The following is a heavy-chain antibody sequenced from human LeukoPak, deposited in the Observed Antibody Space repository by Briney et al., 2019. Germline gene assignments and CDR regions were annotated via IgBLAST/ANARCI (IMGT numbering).Heavy chain of an antibody. CDR2: IWYDGSNK. J-gene: IGHJ4*02. CDR1: GFTFSSYG. Sequence: GRSLRLSCAASGFTFSSYGMHWVRQAPGKGLEWVAVIWYDGSNKYYADSVKGRFTISRDNSKNTLYLQMNSLRAEDTAVYYCAKGYRSGSYSPLDYWGQGTLVTVSS. CDR3: AKGYRSGSYSPLDY. D-gene: IGHD1-26*01. V-gene: IGHV3-33*06.